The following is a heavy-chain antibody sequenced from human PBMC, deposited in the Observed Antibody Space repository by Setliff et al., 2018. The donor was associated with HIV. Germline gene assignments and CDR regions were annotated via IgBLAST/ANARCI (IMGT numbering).Heavy chain of an antibody. J-gene: IGHJ3*01. CDR1: GFSVSDFW. CDR2: INQDGSEQ. D-gene: IGHD2-21*01. Sequence: GGSLRLSCVASGFSVSDFWMIWVRQAQGKGLEWLANINQDGSEQNSADSLKGRFSIYKDNAKNALSLQMNSLRAEDTAVYYCARDRSHRGDGPSYDFAWALDLWGQGTMVTVSS. CDR3: ARDRSHRGDGPSYDFAWALDL. V-gene: IGHV3-7*01.